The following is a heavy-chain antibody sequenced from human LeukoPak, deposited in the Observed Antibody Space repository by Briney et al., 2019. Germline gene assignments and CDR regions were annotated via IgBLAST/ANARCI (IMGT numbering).Heavy chain of an antibody. D-gene: IGHD5-12*01. CDR1: GFTFTSYW. CDR2: INIDGSST. CDR3: ATGYRDYGVGY. J-gene: IGHJ4*02. Sequence: GGSLRLSCAASGFTFTSYWMHWVRQAPGKGLVWFSRINIDGSSTTYADSVKGRFTISRDNAKNTVYLQMNSLRAEDTAVYYCATGYRDYGVGYWGQGTLVTVSS. V-gene: IGHV3-74*01.